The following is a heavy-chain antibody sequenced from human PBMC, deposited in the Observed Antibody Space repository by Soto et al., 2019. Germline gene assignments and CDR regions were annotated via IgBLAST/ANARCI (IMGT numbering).Heavy chain of an antibody. CDR2: IYPGDSDT. Sequence: PGESLKISCQGFGYSFSSYWIGWVRQMPGKGLEWMGIIYPGDSDTRYSPSFQGQVTISADKSISTAYLQWSSLKASDTAMYYCARGEVYGSGSYYNLLRNGMDVWGQGTTVTVSS. V-gene: IGHV5-51*01. J-gene: IGHJ6*02. CDR1: GYSFSSYW. CDR3: ARGEVYGSGSYYNLLRNGMDV. D-gene: IGHD3-10*01.